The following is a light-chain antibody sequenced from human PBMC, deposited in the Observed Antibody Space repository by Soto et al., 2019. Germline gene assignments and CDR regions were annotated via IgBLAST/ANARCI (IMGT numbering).Light chain of an antibody. CDR1: QSVLSNSDNKNY. CDR2: WAS. J-gene: IGKJ5*01. Sequence: DFVMTQSPDSLAVSLGERATINCKSSQSVLSNSDNKNYLAWFQQKPGQXPKXLIYWASTRESGVPDRFSGSGSATDFTLTISSLQAEDVAVYYGQQYHSDPITFGQGTRLEIK. CDR3: QQYHSDPIT. V-gene: IGKV4-1*01.